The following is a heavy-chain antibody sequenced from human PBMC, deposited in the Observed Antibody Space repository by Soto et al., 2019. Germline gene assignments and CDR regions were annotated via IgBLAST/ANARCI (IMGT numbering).Heavy chain of an antibody. CDR2: IIPIFGTA. J-gene: IGHJ3*02. Sequence: QVQLVQSGAEVKKPGSSVKVSCKASGGTFSSYAISWVRQAPGQGLEWMGGIIPIFGTANYAQKFQGRVTITADESTSTAYMELSSLRSEDTAVYYCAIERGGMDDYGDYGDAFDIWGQGTMVTVSS. D-gene: IGHD4-17*01. CDR3: AIERGGMDDYGDYGDAFDI. V-gene: IGHV1-69*12. CDR1: GGTFSSYA.